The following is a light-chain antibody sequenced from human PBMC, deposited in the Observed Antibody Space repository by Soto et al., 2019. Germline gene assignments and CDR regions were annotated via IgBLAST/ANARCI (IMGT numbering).Light chain of an antibody. CDR3: TSWTTSTTMI. CDR2: DVN. CDR1: SSDIGAYNF. Sequence: QSALTQPASVSGSPGQSITISCTGTSSDIGAYNFVSWYQQHPGKDPKLMLYDVNIRPSGVSNRFSGSKSGNTASLTISGLQAEDEADYYCTSWTTSTTMIFGGGTKRTVL. J-gene: IGLJ2*01. V-gene: IGLV2-14*03.